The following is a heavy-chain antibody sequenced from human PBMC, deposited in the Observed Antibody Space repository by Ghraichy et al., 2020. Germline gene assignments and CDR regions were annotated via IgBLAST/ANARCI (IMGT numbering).Heavy chain of an antibody. CDR3: ARRGPIGGVIVSDAFDI. D-gene: IGHD3-16*02. V-gene: IGHV3-53*01. CDR1: GFTVSSNY. CDR2: IYSGGST. J-gene: IGHJ3*02. Sequence: GGSLRLSCAASGFTVSSNYMSWVRQAPGKGLEWVSVIYSGGSTYYADSVKGRFTISRDNSKNTLYLQMNSLRAEDTAVYYCARRGPIGGVIVSDAFDIWGQGTMVTVSS.